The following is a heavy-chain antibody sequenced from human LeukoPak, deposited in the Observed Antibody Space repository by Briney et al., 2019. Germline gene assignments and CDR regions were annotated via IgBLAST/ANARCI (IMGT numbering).Heavy chain of an antibody. CDR2: ISGSGGST. CDR3: AKDTYYYDSSGYYYDY. D-gene: IGHD3-22*01. V-gene: IGHV3-23*01. CDR1: GYTFSSYA. Sequence: GGSLRLSCAASGYTFSSYAMSWVRQAPGKGLEWVSAISGSGGSTYYADSVKGRFTISRDNSKNTLYLQMNSLRAEDTAVYYCAKDTYYYDSSGYYYDYWGQGTLVTVSS. J-gene: IGHJ4*02.